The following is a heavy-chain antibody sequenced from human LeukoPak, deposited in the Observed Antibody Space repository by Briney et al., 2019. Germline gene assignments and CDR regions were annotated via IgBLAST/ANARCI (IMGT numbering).Heavy chain of an antibody. V-gene: IGHV4-4*07. J-gene: IGHJ2*01. Sequence: SEPLSLTCTVSGGSIGNYYWSWIRQPAGEGPQWIGRIYTSGSTNFNSSLKRRATMSLDTSNNQFSLTLSSLTAADTAVYYCARGRSRVTKFGNHWYFDLWGRGTLVTVSS. CDR2: IYTSGST. D-gene: IGHD3-16*01. CDR1: GGSIGNYY. CDR3: ARGRSRVTKFGNHWYFDL.